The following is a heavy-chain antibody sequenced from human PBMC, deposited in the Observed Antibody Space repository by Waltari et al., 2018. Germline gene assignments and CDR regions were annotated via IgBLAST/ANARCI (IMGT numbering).Heavy chain of an antibody. Sequence: QVQLQESGPGLVKPSETLSLTCTVSGGSISSYYWSWIRQPPGQGLEWIGYIYYSGSPNYTPALKMRVTISVDTAKNQFSLKLSSVTAADTAVYYCARDVGYEFWSGYLNWFDPWGQGTLVTVSS. D-gene: IGHD3-3*01. V-gene: IGHV4-59*01. J-gene: IGHJ5*02. CDR1: GGSISSYY. CDR2: IYYSGSP. CDR3: ARDVGYEFWSGYLNWFDP.